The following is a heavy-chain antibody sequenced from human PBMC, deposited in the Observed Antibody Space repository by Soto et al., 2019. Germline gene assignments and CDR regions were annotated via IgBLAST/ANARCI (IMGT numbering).Heavy chain of an antibody. CDR3: ARDLGYYDILTGYSALLPGYYYYAMDV. Sequence: ASGMASCKGCGNTFTGYYMHWVGQAPGRGLEGMGGINPNRGGTNYGQKFQGWVTMTRDTSISTAYMDLSRLRSDDTAVYYCARDLGYYDILTGYSALLPGYYYYAMDVRGQGTTVTGFS. CDR1: GNTFTGYY. D-gene: IGHD3-9*01. CDR2: INPNRGGT. V-gene: IGHV1-2*04. J-gene: IGHJ6*02.